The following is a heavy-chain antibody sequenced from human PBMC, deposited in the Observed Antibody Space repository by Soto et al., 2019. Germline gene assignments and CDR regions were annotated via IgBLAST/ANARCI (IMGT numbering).Heavy chain of an antibody. CDR2: IWYDGSNK. Sequence: GGSLRLSCAASGFTFSSYGMHWVRQAPGKGPEWVAVIWYDGSNKYYADSVKGRFTISRDNSKNTLYLQMNSLRAEDTAVYYCARDGYCSGGSCYSVPVFDYWGQGTLVTVSS. CDR3: ARDGYCSGGSCYSVPVFDY. J-gene: IGHJ4*02. V-gene: IGHV3-33*08. CDR1: GFTFSSYG. D-gene: IGHD2-15*01.